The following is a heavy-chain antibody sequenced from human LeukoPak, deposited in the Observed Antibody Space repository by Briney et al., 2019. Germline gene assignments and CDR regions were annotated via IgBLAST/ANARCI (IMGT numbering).Heavy chain of an antibody. V-gene: IGHV4-59*01. CDR3: ASQYCSSTSCSDWFDH. CDR1: GGSISSYY. Sequence: SETLSLTCTVSGGSISSYYWSWIRQPPGKGLEWIGYIYYSGSTNYNPSLKSRVTISVDTSKNQFSLKLSSVTAADTAVYYCASQYCSSTSCSDWFDHWGQGTLVTVSS. D-gene: IGHD2-2*01. J-gene: IGHJ5*02. CDR2: IYYSGST.